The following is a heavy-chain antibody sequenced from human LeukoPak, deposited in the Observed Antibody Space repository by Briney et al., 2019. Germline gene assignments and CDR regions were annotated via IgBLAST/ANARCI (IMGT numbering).Heavy chain of an antibody. V-gene: IGHV4-4*07. CDR2: IYTSGST. J-gene: IGHJ4*02. CDR3: ARDRIQYGFDY. D-gene: IGHD5-18*01. Sequence: SETLSLTCTVSGGSVSSYYWSWIRQPAGKGLEWIGRIYTSGSTYYNPSLKSRVTISVDRSKNQFSLKLSSVTAADTAVYYCARDRIQYGFDYWGQGTLVTVSS. CDR1: GGSVSSYY.